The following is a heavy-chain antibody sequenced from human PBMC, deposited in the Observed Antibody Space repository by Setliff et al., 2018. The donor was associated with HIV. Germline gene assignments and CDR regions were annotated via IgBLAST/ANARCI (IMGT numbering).Heavy chain of an antibody. J-gene: IGHJ4*02. CDR3: ARRGLPRTLDY. CDR2: IIPILGIA. V-gene: IGHV1-69*10. Sequence: GPPVKVSCKASGGTFSSYAISWVRQAPGQGLEWMGGIIPILGIANYAQKFQGRVTITADESTSTAYMELSSLRSDDTAVYYCARRGLPRTLDYWGQGTLVTVS. CDR1: GGTFSSYA.